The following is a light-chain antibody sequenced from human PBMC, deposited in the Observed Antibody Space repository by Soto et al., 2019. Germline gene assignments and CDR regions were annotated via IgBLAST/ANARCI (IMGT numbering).Light chain of an antibody. V-gene: IGKV3-20*01. Sequence: EIVLTQSPGTLSLSPGERATLSCRASQSVTDTYLAWYQQRPGQAPRLLIYGASSRATGIPDRISGSGSGTDFTLTISRLEPEDFALYYCQQYGDSPYTFGQGTKLEIK. CDR3: QQYGDSPYT. CDR1: QSVTDTY. CDR2: GAS. J-gene: IGKJ2*01.